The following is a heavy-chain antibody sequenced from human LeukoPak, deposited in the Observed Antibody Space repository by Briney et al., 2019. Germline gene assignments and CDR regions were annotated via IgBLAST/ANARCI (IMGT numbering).Heavy chain of an antibody. CDR3: ARDSAGNDY. CDR2: IKQDGSEK. D-gene: IGHD6-13*01. V-gene: IGHV3-7*01. J-gene: IGHJ4*02. CDR1: GFTFNIE. Sequence: GGSLRLSCAASGFTFNIEMNWVRQAPGKGLEWVANIKQDGSEKYYVDSVKGRFTISRDNAKNSLYLQMNSLRAEDTAMYYCARDSAGNDYWGQGTLVTVSS.